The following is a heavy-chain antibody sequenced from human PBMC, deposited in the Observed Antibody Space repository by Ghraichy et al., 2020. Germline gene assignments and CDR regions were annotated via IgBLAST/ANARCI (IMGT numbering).Heavy chain of an antibody. CDR2: IIPIFGTA. J-gene: IGHJ4*02. V-gene: IGHV1-69*13. CDR3: ARDHIRDGYNYWEPHFDY. Sequence: SVKVSCKASGGTFSSYAISWVGQAPGQGLEWMGGIIPIFGTANYAQKFQGRVTITADESTSTAYMELSSLRSEDTAVYYCARDHIRDGYNYWEPHFDYWGQGTLVTVSS. D-gene: IGHD5-24*01. CDR1: GGTFSSYA.